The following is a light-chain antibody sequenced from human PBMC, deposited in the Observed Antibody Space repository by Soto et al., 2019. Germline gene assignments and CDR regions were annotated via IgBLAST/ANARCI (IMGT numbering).Light chain of an antibody. CDR3: SSYTSSSTYV. V-gene: IGLV2-14*01. CDR2: EVS. CDR1: SSDVGGYNY. Sequence: QSALTQPASVSGSPGQSITISCTGTSSDVGGYNYVSWYQQHLGKAPKLIIYEVSNRPSGVSNRFSGSKSGNTASLTISGLQAEDEADYYCSSYTSSSTYVFGTGTQVTVL. J-gene: IGLJ1*01.